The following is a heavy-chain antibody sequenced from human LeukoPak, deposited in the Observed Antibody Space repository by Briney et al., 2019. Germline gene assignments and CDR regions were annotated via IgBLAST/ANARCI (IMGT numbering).Heavy chain of an antibody. CDR2: IYYSGST. J-gene: IGHJ4*02. Sequence: KASETLSLTCTVSGGSVSSGSYYWSWIRQPPGKGLEWIGYIYYSGSTNYNPSLKSRVTISVDTSKNQFSLKLSSVTAADTAVYYCAREGSRDGYNPFDYWGQGTLVTVSS. CDR1: GGSVSSGSYY. V-gene: IGHV4-61*01. D-gene: IGHD5-24*01. CDR3: AREGSRDGYNPFDY.